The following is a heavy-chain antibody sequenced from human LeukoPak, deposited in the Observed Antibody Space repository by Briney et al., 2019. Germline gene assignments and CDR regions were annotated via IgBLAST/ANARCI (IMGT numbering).Heavy chain of an antibody. CDR1: GGSIGGYS. CDR3: ARRLYSSGWSYWFDP. Sequence: PSETLSLTCSVSGGSIGGYSWTWVRQPPGKRLEYIGYIFFTGITYYNTSLMGGFTFSVATPKTQFSLKLTSVTAADTAVYYCARRLYSSGWSYWFDPWGQGTLVTVSS. J-gene: IGHJ5*02. D-gene: IGHD6-19*01. CDR2: IFFTGIT. V-gene: IGHV4-59*01.